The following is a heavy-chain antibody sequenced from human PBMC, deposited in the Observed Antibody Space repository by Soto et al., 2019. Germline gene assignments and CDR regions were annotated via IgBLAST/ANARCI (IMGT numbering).Heavy chain of an antibody. Sequence: GGSLRLSCAASGFSFSTYNMDWVRQAPGKGPDWIAYISTTSFTIYYADSVKGRFTISRDNDRNSLYLEMNSLRDEDTAVYYCARDRCYDGTCYSASDSWGQGTLVTVSS. D-gene: IGHD2-15*01. CDR2: ISTTSFTI. J-gene: IGHJ5*01. V-gene: IGHV3-48*02. CDR3: ARDRCYDGTCYSASDS. CDR1: GFSFSTYN.